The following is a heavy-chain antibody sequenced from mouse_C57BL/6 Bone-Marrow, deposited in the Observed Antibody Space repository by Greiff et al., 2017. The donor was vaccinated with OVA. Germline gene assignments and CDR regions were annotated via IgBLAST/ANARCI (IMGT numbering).Heavy chain of an antibody. D-gene: IGHD1-1*01. CDR2: IYPGNSDT. CDR1: GYTFTSYW. J-gene: IGHJ3*01. Sequence: EVQLQQSGTVLARPGASVKMSCKTSGYTFTSYWMHWVKQRPGQGLAWIGAIYPGNSDTSYNQKFKGKAKLTAVTSASTAYMELSSLTNEDSAVYYCTRWKYYGSTWFAYWGQGTLVTVSA. V-gene: IGHV1-5*01. CDR3: TRWKYYGSTWFAY.